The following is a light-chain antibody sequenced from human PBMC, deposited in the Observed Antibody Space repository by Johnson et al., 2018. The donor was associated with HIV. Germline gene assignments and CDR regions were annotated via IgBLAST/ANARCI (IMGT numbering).Light chain of an antibody. CDR1: SSNIGTNY. V-gene: IGLV1-51*02. CDR2: ENN. CDR3: GAWDASLSTGGV. J-gene: IGLJ1*01. Sequence: QSVLTQPPSVSAAPGQNVTISCSGGSSNIGTNYVSWYQQFPGTAPKLLIYENNKRPSGIPDRFSDSKSGTSATLGITGLQTGDEDDYYCGAWDASLSTGGVFGTGTKVTVL.